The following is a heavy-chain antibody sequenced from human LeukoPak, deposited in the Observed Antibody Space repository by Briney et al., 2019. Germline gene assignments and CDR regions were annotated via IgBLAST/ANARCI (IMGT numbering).Heavy chain of an antibody. CDR3: VKERPGKAYADF. CDR2: ISGSGDKT. J-gene: IGHJ4*02. CDR1: GFTFSSYA. V-gene: IGHV3-23*01. D-gene: IGHD1-26*01. Sequence: GGSLRLSCAASGFTFSSYAMSWVRQAPGKGLEWVSAISGSGDKTYYADSVKGRFTISRDNSRFTVHLQMNSLRGEDTAVYYCVKERPGKAYADFWGQGTLVTVSS.